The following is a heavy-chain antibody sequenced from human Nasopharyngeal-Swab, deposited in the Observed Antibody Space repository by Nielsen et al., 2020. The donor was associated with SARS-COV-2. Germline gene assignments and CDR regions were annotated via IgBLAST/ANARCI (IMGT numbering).Heavy chain of an antibody. CDR2: IWYDGSNK. D-gene: IGHD3-10*01. Sequence: GGSLRLSCAASGFTFSSYGMHWVRQAPGKGLEWVAVIWYDGSNKYYADSVKGRFTISRDNSKNTLYLQMNSLRAEDTAVYYCARSAFGGSGSYYDYYYYYGMDVWGQGTTVTVSS. CDR3: ARSAFGGSGSYYDYYYYYGMDV. CDR1: GFTFSSYG. J-gene: IGHJ6*02. V-gene: IGHV3-33*01.